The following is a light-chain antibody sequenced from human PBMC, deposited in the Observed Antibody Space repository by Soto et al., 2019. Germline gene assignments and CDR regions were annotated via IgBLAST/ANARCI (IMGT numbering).Light chain of an antibody. J-gene: IGLJ2*01. V-gene: IGLV7-43*01. CDR3: LIYYGGAQV. CDR2: XXS. CDR1: TGAVTSGYY. Sequence: QAVVTQEPSLTVSPGGTVTLTCASSTGAVTSGYYPNWFQQKPGQAPRALIXXXSNXXXXTPXXXSGSLLGGKAALTLSGVQXXDEAEYYCLIYYGGAQVFGGGTKLTV.